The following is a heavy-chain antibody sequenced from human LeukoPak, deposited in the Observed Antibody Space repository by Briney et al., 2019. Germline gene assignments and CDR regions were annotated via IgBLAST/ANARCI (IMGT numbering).Heavy chain of an antibody. Sequence: PGGSLRLSCAASGFTFTNYWMSWVRQAPQKGLEWVANINQDASEKYYVDSVRGRFTISRGNGDNSLYLYMNSLRADDTAVYYCVRERIGDSSSIFYSWGQGTLVTVSS. V-gene: IGHV3-7*01. CDR3: VRERIGDSSSIFYS. D-gene: IGHD6-6*01. CDR2: INQDASEK. CDR1: GFTFTNYW. J-gene: IGHJ5*02.